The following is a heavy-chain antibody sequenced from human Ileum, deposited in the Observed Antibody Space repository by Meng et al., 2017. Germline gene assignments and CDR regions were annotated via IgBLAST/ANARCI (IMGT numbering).Heavy chain of an antibody. CDR2: IYYSGST. D-gene: IGHD2-2*01. J-gene: IGHJ5*02. CDR1: GGSISSGGYY. Sequence: SETLSLTCTVSGGSISSGGYYWSWIRQHPGKGLEWIGYIYYSGSTYYNPSLKSLVTIPVDTSKNQFSLKLSSVTAADTAVYYCARGTVGYCSSTSCFYNWFDPWGQGTLVTVSS. V-gene: IGHV4-31*01. CDR3: ARGTVGYCSSTSCFYNWFDP.